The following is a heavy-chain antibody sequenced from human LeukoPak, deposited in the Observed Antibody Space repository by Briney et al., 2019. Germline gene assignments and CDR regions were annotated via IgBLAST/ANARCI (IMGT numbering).Heavy chain of an antibody. CDR2: IWYDGSNK. CDR1: GFTFSSYG. Sequence: GRSLRLSCAASGFTFSSYGMHWVRQAPGKGLEWVAVIWYDGSNKYYADSVKGRFTISRDNSKNTLYLQMNSLRAEDTAVYYCARARGPVVVPAAPLGYWGQGTLVTVSS. CDR3: ARARGPVVVPAAPLGY. V-gene: IGHV3-33*01. D-gene: IGHD2-2*01. J-gene: IGHJ4*02.